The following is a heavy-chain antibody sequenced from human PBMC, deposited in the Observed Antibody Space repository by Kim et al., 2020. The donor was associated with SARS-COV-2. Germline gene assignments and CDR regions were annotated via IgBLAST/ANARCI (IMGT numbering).Heavy chain of an antibody. J-gene: IGHJ4*01. CDR1: GGSISSSNYY. CDR3: ARHPKTTYGNGYGPFDY. CDR2: IYYTEST. V-gene: IGHV4-39*01. Sequence: SETLSLTCSVSGGSISSSNYYWGWIRQPPGKGLEWIVTIYYTESTYYNPSLKSRVSMFVDASKSQFSLRLSSVTAADTAVYYCARHPKTTYGNGYGPFDYWGHGTLVTVSS. D-gene: IGHD5-18*01.